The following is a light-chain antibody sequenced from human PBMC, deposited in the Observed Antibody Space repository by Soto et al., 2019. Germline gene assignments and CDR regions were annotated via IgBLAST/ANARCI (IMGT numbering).Light chain of an antibody. J-gene: IGKJ2*01. CDR1: QTVFYSSNNKNY. CDR3: QQYYSTLSYT. V-gene: IGKV4-1*01. CDR2: WAS. Sequence: DIVMTQSPDSLAVSLGERATIHCKSSQTVFYSSNNKNYLAWYQQKPGRPPRLLIYWASTRQSGVSDRFSGSGSGTDFTLTINNLQAEDVAVYYCQQYYSTLSYTFGQGTRLEIK.